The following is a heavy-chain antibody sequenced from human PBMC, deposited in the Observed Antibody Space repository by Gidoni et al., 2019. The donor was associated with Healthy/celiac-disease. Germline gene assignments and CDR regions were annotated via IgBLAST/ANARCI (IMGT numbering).Heavy chain of an antibody. CDR2: IYYSGST. Sequence: QLQLQESGPGLVKPSETLSLTCTVSAGSISSSSYYWGWTRQPPGKGLEWIGSIYYSGSTYYNPSLKSRVTISVDTSKNQFSLKLSSVTAADTAVYYCARLDSSGWYSFLFLYWGQGTLVTVSS. V-gene: IGHV4-39*01. J-gene: IGHJ4*02. CDR1: AGSISSSSYY. CDR3: ARLDSSGWYSFLFLY. D-gene: IGHD6-19*01.